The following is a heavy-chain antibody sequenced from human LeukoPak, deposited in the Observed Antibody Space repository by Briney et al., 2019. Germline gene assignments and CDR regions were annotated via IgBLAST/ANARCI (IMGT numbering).Heavy chain of an antibody. CDR3: ARGIGIAAAGQRYYMDV. CDR1: GFTFSNYW. D-gene: IGHD6-13*01. J-gene: IGHJ6*03. V-gene: IGHV3-7*01. CDR2: IKQDGSDK. Sequence: GGSLRLSCAASGFTFSNYWMSWVRQAPGKGLEWVANIKQDGSDKYYVDSVKGRFTISRDNAKNSLYLQMNSLRAEDTAMYYCARGIGIAAAGQRYYMDVWGKGPTVTVSS.